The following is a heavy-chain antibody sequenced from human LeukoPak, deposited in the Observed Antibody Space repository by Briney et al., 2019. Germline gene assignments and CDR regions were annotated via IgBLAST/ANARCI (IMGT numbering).Heavy chain of an antibody. CDR3: AKDRVGSWYFSNYYYYGMDV. V-gene: IGHV3-30*18. Sequence: AGGSLRLSCAASGFTFSSYGMHWVRQAPGKGLEWVAVISYDGSNKYYADSVKGRFTISRDNSKNTLYLQMNSLRAEDTAVYYCAKDRVGSWYFSNYYYYGMDVWGQGTTVTVSS. CDR2: ISYDGSNK. D-gene: IGHD6-13*01. CDR1: GFTFSSYG. J-gene: IGHJ6*02.